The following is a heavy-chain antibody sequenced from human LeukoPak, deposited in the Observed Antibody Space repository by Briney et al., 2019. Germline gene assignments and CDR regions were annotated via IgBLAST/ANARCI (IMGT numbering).Heavy chain of an antibody. J-gene: IGHJ4*02. D-gene: IGHD6-19*01. CDR1: GFTVSSNY. CDR2: IYSGGST. CDR3: AKTVAVGERYYFDY. Sequence: GGSLRLSCAASGFTVSSNYMSWVRQAPGKGLEWVSVIYSGGSTHYADSVRGRFTISRDNSKNTLYLQMNSLRAEDTAVYYCAKTVAVGERYYFDYWGQGTLVTVSS. V-gene: IGHV3-53*01.